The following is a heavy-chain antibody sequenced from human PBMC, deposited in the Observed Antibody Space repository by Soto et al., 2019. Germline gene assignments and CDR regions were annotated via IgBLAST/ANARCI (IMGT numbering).Heavy chain of an antibody. CDR2: TYYRSKWYN. CDR1: GDSVSSNSAA. V-gene: IGHV6-1*01. J-gene: IGHJ6*02. CDR3: ARGKLNCSSTGCYFYYYYGMDV. Sequence: SQTLSLTCAISGDSVSSNSAAWNWIRQSPSRGLEWLGRTYYRSKWYNDYAVSVKSRITINPDTSKNQFSLQLNSVTPEDTAVYYCARGKLNCSSTGCYFYYYYGMDVWGQGTTVT. D-gene: IGHD2-2*01.